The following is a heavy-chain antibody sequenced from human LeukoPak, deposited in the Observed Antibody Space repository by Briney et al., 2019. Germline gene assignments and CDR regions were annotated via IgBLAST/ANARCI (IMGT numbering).Heavy chain of an antibody. Sequence: GGSLRLSCAASGFTFSSYAMHWVRQAPGKGLEWVAVISYDGSNKYYADSVKGRFTISRDNSKNTLYLQMNSLRAEDTAVYYCARDPGYCSSTSCYLALIGLDYWGQGTLVTVSS. J-gene: IGHJ4*02. CDR2: ISYDGSNK. CDR1: GFTFSSYA. D-gene: IGHD2-2*03. V-gene: IGHV3-30*01. CDR3: ARDPGYCSSTSCYLALIGLDY.